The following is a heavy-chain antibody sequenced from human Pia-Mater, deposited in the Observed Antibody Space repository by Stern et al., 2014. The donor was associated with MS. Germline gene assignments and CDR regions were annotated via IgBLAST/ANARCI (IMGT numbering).Heavy chain of an antibody. J-gene: IGHJ5*02. V-gene: IGHV4-4*07. CDR1: GGAMTTYY. D-gene: IGHD3-10*01. CDR3: ARGVAGSYYNKWFDP. CDR2: VHTSGGT. Sequence: VQLVESGPGLVKPSETLSLTCTVSGGAMTTYYWTWIRQPAGKGLEWIGRVHTSGGTNYNPSLESRVTVSVDTSKTQFYLDLRSVTAADTAVYYCARGVAGSYYNKWFDPWGQGILVTVSS.